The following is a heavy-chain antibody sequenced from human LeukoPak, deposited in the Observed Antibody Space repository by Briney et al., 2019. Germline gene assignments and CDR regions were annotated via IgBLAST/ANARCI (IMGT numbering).Heavy chain of an antibody. CDR1: GGTFSSYA. D-gene: IGHD6-19*01. J-gene: IGHJ5*02. V-gene: IGHV1-18*01. CDR2: ISAYNGNT. Sequence: ASVKVSCKASGGTFSSYAISWVRQAPGQGLEWMGWISAYNGNTNYAQKLQGRVTMTTDTSTSTAYMELRSLRSDDTAVYYCARYQWLVPNWFDPWGQGTLVTVSS. CDR3: ARYQWLVPNWFDP.